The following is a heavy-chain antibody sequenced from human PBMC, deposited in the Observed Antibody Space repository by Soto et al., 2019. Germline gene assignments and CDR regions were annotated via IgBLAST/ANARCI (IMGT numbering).Heavy chain of an antibody. V-gene: IGHV3-23*01. CDR2: ISGGSETT. D-gene: IGHD3-10*01. J-gene: IGHJ4*02. CDR1: GFAFSNYA. Sequence: EVQLLESGGGLVQPGGSLRLSCVASGFAFSNYALGWVRQAPGKGLEWVSGISGGSETTSYADSVKGRFTISRDNSKATLFLQMHSLSAEDTATYFCAKDRDGGFGELFFDKWGQGTLVTVSS. CDR3: AKDRDGGFGELFFDK.